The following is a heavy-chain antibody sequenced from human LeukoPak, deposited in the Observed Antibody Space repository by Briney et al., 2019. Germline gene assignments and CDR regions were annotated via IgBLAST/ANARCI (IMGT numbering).Heavy chain of an antibody. CDR1: GGSFSGYY. Sequence: PWETLSLTCAVYGGSFSGYYWSWIRQPPGKGLEWIGEINHSGSTNYNPSLKSRVTISVDTSKNQFSLKLSSVTAADTAVYYCARFGRKYYYDSSGYPLSYWYFDLWGRGTLVTVSS. D-gene: IGHD3-22*01. CDR3: ARFGRKYYYDSSGYPLSYWYFDL. CDR2: INHSGST. J-gene: IGHJ2*01. V-gene: IGHV4-34*01.